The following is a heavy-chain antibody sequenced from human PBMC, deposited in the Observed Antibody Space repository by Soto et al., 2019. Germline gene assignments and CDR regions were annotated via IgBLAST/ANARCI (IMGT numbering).Heavy chain of an antibody. CDR3: ARVSDFWSGYYSHNWFDP. V-gene: IGHV3-21*01. CDR1: GFTFSSYS. J-gene: IGHJ5*02. CDR2: ISSSSSYI. Sequence: EVQLVESGGGLVKPGGSLRLSCAASGFTFSSYSMNWVRQAPGKGLEWVSSISSSSSYIYYADSVKGRFTISRDNAKNSLYLQMNSLRAEDTAVYYCARVSDFWSGYYSHNWFDPWGQGTLVTVSS. D-gene: IGHD3-3*01.